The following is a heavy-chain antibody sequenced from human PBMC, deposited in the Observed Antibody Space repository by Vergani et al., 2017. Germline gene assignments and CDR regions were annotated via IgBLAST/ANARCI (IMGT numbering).Heavy chain of an antibody. CDR3: ARDSSTSPRYYYMDF. Sequence: EVQLVESGGGLVKPGGSLRLSCAASGFTFSSYSMNWVRQAPGKGLEWVSSISSSSSYIYYADSVKGRFTISRDNAKNSLYLQMNSLRAEDTALYYCARDSSTSPRYYYMDFWGKGTTVTVSS. J-gene: IGHJ6*03. CDR1: GFTFSSYS. D-gene: IGHD2-2*01. V-gene: IGHV3-21*01. CDR2: ISSSSSYI.